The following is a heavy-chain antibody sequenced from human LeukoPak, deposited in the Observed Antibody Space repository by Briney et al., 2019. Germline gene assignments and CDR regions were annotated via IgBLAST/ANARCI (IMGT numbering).Heavy chain of an antibody. CDR3: DNRGY. CDR1: GFTFRDQF. V-gene: IGHV3-49*03. CDR2: IRPKSDGGTA. D-gene: IGHD2/OR15-2a*01. Sequence: GGSLRLSCTTSGFTFRDQFITWFRQAPGKGLEWFAFIRPKSDGGTAEYAASVKGRFTMSRDDSRSIAYLDMNSLKTEDTAVYYCDNRGYWGQGTLVTVSS. J-gene: IGHJ4*02.